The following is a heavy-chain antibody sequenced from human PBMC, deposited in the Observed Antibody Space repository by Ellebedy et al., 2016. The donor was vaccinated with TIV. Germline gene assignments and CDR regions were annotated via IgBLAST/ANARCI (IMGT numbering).Heavy chain of an antibody. CDR3: ARIREYSSGWYYFDY. Sequence: SGPTLVKPTQTLTLTCTFSGFSLSTSGMCVSWIRQPPGKALEWLARIDWDDDKYYSTSLKTRLTISKDTPKNQVVLTMTNMDPVDTATYYCARIREYSSGWYYFDYWGQGTLVTVSS. CDR2: IDWDDDK. D-gene: IGHD6-19*01. J-gene: IGHJ4*02. CDR1: GFSLSTSGMC. V-gene: IGHV2-70*11.